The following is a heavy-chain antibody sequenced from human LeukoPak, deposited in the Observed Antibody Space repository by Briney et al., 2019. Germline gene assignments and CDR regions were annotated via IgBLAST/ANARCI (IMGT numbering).Heavy chain of an antibody. J-gene: IGHJ5*02. V-gene: IGHV4-61*02. Sequence: SETLSLTCTVSGGSISSGSYYWSWIRQPAGKGLEWIGRIYTSGSTNYNPSLKSRVTISVDTSKNQFSLKLSSVTAADTAVYYCAGSRDYGDYYSEGNWFDPWGQGTLVTVSS. CDR2: IYTSGST. CDR1: GGSISSGSYY. CDR3: AGSRDYGDYYSEGNWFDP. D-gene: IGHD4-17*01.